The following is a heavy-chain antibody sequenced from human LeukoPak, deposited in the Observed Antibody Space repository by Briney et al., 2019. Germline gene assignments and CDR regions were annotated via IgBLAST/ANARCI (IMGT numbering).Heavy chain of an antibody. CDR1: GYTFTSYG. CDR2: ISAYNGNT. J-gene: IGHJ2*01. CDR3: ARARYDSSGYYPDWYFDL. V-gene: IGHV1-18*01. D-gene: IGHD3-22*01. Sequence: ASVKVSCKASGYTFTSYGISWVRQAPGQGLEWMGWISAYNGNTNYAQKLQGRVTMTTDTSTSTAYMELSSLRSEDTAVYYCARARYDSSGYYPDWYFDLWGRGTLVTVSS.